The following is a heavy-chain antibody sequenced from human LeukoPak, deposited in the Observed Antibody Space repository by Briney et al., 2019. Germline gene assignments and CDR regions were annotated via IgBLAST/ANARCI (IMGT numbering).Heavy chain of an antibody. D-gene: IGHD3-9*01. CDR1: GFTFSDYY. CDR3: ARTYYDVLTGYYSGGGPFDY. J-gene: IGHJ4*02. V-gene: IGHV3-11*01. Sequence: GGSLRLSCAASGFTFSDYYMSWIRQAPGKGLEWVSYISNSGSTIYYADSVKGRFTISRDNAKNSLYLQMNSLRAEDTAVYYCARTYYDVLTGYYSGGGPFDYWGQGTLVTVSS. CDR2: ISNSGSTI.